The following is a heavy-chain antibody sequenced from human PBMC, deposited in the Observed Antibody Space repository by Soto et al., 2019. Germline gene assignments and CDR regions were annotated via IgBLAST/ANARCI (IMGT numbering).Heavy chain of an antibody. J-gene: IGHJ1*01. CDR3: ARLPNKSPQN. Sequence: PGGSLRLSCVASGFTFSSYWMHWVRQAPGKGLVWVSSISNDGSSIYADPVKGRFTISRDNAKNTLYLQMNSLRAEDTAVYYCARLPNKSPQNWGQVNLVTVSS. V-gene: IGHV3-74*01. CDR1: GFTFSSYW. CDR2: ISNDGSS.